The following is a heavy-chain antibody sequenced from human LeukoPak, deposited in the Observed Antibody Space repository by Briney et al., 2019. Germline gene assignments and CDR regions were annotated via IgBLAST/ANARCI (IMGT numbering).Heavy chain of an antibody. J-gene: IGHJ4*02. CDR2: ISSSGTTI. D-gene: IGHD3-9*01. CDR1: GFTFTDFY. V-gene: IGHV3-11*01. CDR3: ARALTGFIPGN. Sequence: GGSLRLSCAASGFTFTDFYMSWICQAPGKGLEWVSYISSSGTTIYYADSVMGRFTISRDNAKNSLYLQMNSLRAEDTAVYYCARALTGFIPGNWGQGTLVTVSS.